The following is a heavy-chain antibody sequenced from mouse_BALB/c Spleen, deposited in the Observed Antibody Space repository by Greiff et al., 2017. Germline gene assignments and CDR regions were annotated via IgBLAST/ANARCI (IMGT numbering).Heavy chain of an antibody. CDR1: GYTFTDYA. D-gene: IGHD2-4*01. CDR2: ISTNYGNT. Sequence: QVQLQQSGPELVRPGVSVKITCKGSGYTFTDYAMHWVKQSHAKSLEWIGVISTNYGNTNYNQKFKGKATMTVDKSSSTAYMELARLTSEDSAIYYCARGDYEMDYWGQGTSVTVSS. V-gene: IGHV1-67*01. J-gene: IGHJ4*01. CDR3: ARGDYEMDY.